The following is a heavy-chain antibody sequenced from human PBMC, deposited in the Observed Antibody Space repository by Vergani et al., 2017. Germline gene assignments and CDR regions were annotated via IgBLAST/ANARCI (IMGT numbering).Heavy chain of an antibody. Sequence: QVQLQESGPGLVKPSQTLSLTCRVSGASINSRYYWRWVRQPAGKGLQWVGRVYFTGSTNYNPSLRSRVSLSIDTSRNQFSLKLHSVSAEDTAMYFCARAEFSTNYYGQSYYFDFWGQGIPVTVSS. J-gene: IGHJ4*02. D-gene: IGHD3-22*01. CDR1: GASINSRYY. CDR2: VYFTGST. CDR3: ARAEFSTNYYGQSYYFDF. V-gene: IGHV4-4*07.